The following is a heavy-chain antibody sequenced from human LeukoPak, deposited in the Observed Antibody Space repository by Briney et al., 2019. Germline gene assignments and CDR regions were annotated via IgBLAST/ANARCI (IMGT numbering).Heavy chain of an antibody. CDR3: AKDVSYSSSPYYFDY. J-gene: IGHJ4*02. CDR2: ISGSGGST. Sequence: PGGSLRLSCAASGFTFSSYAMIWVRQAPGKGLEWVSAISGSGGSTYYADSVKGRFTISRDNSKNTLYLQMNSLRAEDTAVYYCAKDVSYSSSPYYFDYWGQGTLVTVSS. V-gene: IGHV3-23*01. D-gene: IGHD6-13*01. CDR1: GFTFSSYA.